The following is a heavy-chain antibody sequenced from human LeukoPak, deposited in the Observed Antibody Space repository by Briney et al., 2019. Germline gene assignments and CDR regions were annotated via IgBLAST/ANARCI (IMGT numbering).Heavy chain of an antibody. CDR3: ARGVVTATYISSSPLDY. J-gene: IGHJ4*01. CDR2: IYYSGST. Sequence: SESLSLTCTVSGGSISSYYWSCIRQPPGKGLEWSGYIYYSGSTKYNPSLKSRVTISEDTSKNQFSLKLRYVTAADTAVYYCARGVVTATYISSSPLDYWGHGSLVTVSS. V-gene: IGHV4-59*01. D-gene: IGHD2-21*02. CDR1: GGSISSYY.